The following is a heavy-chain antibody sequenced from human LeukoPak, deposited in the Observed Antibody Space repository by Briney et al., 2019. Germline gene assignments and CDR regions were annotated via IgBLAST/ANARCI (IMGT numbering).Heavy chain of an antibody. D-gene: IGHD3-10*01. V-gene: IGHV1-2*02. CDR1: GYTFTGYY. CDR2: INPNSGGT. CDR3: ARDASNHYYGSGSYYLGSGMDV. J-gene: IGHJ6*02. Sequence: ASVKVSCKASGYTFTGYYMHWVRQAPGQGLEWMGWINPNSGGTNYAQKFQGGVTMTRDTSISTAYMELSRLRSDDTAVYYCARDASNHYYGSGSYYLGSGMDVWGQGTTVTVSS.